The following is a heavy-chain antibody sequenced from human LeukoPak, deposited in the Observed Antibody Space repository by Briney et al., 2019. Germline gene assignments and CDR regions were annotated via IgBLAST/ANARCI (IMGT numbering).Heavy chain of an antibody. CDR2: IYSGGST. CDR3: ARDPDYGGNYGFFDY. D-gene: IGHD4-23*01. Sequence: GWSLRLSCAASGFTVSSNYMSWVRQAPGKGLEWVSVIYSGGSTYYADSVKGRFTISRDNSKNTLYLQMTSLRAEDTAVYYCARDPDYGGNYGFFDYWGQGTLVTVSS. J-gene: IGHJ4*02. V-gene: IGHV3-66*01. CDR1: GFTVSSNY.